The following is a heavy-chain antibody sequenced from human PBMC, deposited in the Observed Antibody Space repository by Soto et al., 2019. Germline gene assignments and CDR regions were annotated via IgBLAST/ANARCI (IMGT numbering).Heavy chain of an antibody. J-gene: IGHJ4*02. D-gene: IGHD3-10*01. CDR3: ARDLKFGQADY. Sequence: PSETLSLTCTVSGGSISSYYWTWIRQPSGKGLEWIGRIYTSGSTNYNPSLKSRVTMSVDTYKHQFPLKLGSVTDAATAVYSCARDLKFGQADYWGQGSQVTVSS. CDR1: GGSISSYY. V-gene: IGHV4-4*07. CDR2: IYTSGST.